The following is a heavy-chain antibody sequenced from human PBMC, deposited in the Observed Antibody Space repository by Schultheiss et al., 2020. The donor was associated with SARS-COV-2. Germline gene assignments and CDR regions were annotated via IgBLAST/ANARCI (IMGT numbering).Heavy chain of an antibody. CDR3: ARVTAPLRYGSGSYYYYYYGMDV. V-gene: IGHV3-30*01. D-gene: IGHD3-10*01. J-gene: IGHJ6*02. CDR2: ISYDGSNK. CDR1: GFTFSSYA. Sequence: GGSLRLSCAASGFTFSSYAMHWVRQAPGKGLEWVAVISYDGSNKYYADSVKGRFTISRDNSKNTLYLQMNSQRAEDTAVYYCARVTAPLRYGSGSYYYYYYGMDVWGQGTTVTVSS.